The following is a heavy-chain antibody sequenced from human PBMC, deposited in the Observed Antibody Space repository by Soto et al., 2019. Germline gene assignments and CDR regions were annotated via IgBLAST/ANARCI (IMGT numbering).Heavy chain of an antibody. Sequence: RGESLKISCKGSGYSFTSYWIGWVRQMPGKGLEWMGIIYPGDSDTRYSPSFQGQVTISADKSISTAYLQWSSLKASDTAMCYCARHRSSGDYGYYYYYGMDVWGQGTTVTVSS. D-gene: IGHD4-17*01. CDR3: ARHRSSGDYGYYYYYGMDV. V-gene: IGHV5-51*01. CDR1: GYSFTSYW. J-gene: IGHJ6*02. CDR2: IYPGDSDT.